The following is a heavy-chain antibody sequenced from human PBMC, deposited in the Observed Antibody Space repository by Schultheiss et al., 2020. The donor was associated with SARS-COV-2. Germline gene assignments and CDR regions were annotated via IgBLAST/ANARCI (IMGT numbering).Heavy chain of an antibody. V-gene: IGHV1-2*04. CDR3: ARGHDTGGNDVFDV. J-gene: IGHJ3*01. D-gene: IGHD4-23*01. Sequence: ASVKVSCKVSGYTLTELSMHWVRQAPGKGLEWMGWINPNSGGTNYAQKFQGWVTMTRDTSITTAYMELNSLTSDASAVYYCARGHDTGGNDVFDVWGQGTVVTVSS. CDR2: INPNSGGT. CDR1: GYTLTELS.